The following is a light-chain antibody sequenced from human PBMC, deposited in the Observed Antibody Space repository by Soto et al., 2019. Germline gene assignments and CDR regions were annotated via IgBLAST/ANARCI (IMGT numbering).Light chain of an antibody. CDR1: QAISAW. J-gene: IGKJ2*01. V-gene: IGKV1D-12*01. CDR2: AAS. CDR3: QQTDSYPYT. Sequence: DIPMTQSPSSVSASVGDRVTITCRASQAISAWLAWYQQRPGKAPKLLVYAASTLQSGVPSRFSGSGSGTEFTLTVSSLQPEDVATYYCQQTDSYPYTFGQGTKLEIK.